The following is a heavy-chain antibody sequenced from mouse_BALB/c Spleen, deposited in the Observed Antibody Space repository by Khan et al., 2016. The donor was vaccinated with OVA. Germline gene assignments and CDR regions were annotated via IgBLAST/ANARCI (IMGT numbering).Heavy chain of an antibody. CDR3: ARRGLRWDFDY. CDR2: INPSTGYT. D-gene: IGHD1-1*01. Sequence: VQLQQSGAELAKPGASVKMSCKASGYTFINYWILWVKQRPGQGLEWIGYINPSTGYTEYNQNFKDKATLTAAKSSSTAYMQLSSLTSEDSAGYYCARRGLRWDFDYWGQGTTLTVSS. V-gene: IGHV1-7*01. CDR1: GYTFINYW. J-gene: IGHJ2*01.